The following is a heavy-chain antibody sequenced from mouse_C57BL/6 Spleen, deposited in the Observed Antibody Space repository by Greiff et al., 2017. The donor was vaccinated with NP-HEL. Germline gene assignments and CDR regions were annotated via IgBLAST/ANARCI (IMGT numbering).Heavy chain of an antibody. CDR2: IRNKANGYTT. CDR3: ARSYYGSSYGAWFAY. V-gene: IGHV7-3*01. CDR1: GFTFTDYY. Sequence: EVQGVESGGGLVQPGGSLSLSCAASGFTFTDYYMSWVRQPPGKALEWLGFIRNKANGYTTESSASVKGRFTISRDNSQSILYLQMNALRAEDSATYYCARSYYGSSYGAWFAYWGQGTLVTVSA. J-gene: IGHJ3*01. D-gene: IGHD1-1*01.